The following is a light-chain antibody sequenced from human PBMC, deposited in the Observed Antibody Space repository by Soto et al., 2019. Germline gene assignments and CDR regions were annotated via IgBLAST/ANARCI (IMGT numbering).Light chain of an antibody. Sequence: QSALTQAASVSGSPGQSIAISCTGTSRDVGGYNDVSWYQQYPGKAPKLVIYDVSNRPSGVSNRFSGSKSVNTASLTISGLQAEHEADYYCSSWTSSSTYVFGTGTKLTVL. CDR2: DVS. J-gene: IGLJ1*01. V-gene: IGLV2-14*01. CDR1: SRDVGGYND. CDR3: SSWTSSSTYV.